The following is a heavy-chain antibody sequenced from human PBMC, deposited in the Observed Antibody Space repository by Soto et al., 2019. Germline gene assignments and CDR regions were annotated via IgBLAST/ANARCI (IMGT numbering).Heavy chain of an antibody. CDR2: TYYLGST. V-gene: IGHV4-59*01. J-gene: IGHJ4*02. CDR3: ARDGYDGSGSPYPAY. CDR1: GGSMSEYF. Sequence: SETLSLTCIVSGGSMSEYFWIWIRQSPGKGLEWIGYTYYLGSTDYNPSLKSRVTISVDTSKRQFSLRLTSVTAADTAVYYCARDGYDGSGSPYPAYWGPGTQVTVSS. D-gene: IGHD3-10*01.